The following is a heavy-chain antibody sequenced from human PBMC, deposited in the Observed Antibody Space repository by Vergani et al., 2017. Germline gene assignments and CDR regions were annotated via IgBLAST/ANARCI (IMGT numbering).Heavy chain of an antibody. V-gene: IGHV3-9*01. Sequence: EVQLVESGGGLVQPGRSLRLSCAASGFTFDDYAMHWVRQAPGKGLEWVSGISWNSGSIVYADSVKGRFTISRDNAKNSLYLQMNSLRAEDTALYYCAKDARSTVWGWFDPWGQGTLVTVSS. CDR1: GFTFDDYA. J-gene: IGHJ5*02. D-gene: IGHD3-16*01. CDR2: ISWNSGSI. CDR3: AKDARSTVWGWFDP.